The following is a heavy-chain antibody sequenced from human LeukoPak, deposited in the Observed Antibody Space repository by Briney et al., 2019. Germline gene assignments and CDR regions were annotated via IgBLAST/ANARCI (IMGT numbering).Heavy chain of an antibody. CDR3: ARDLTAGKWLLLPFDY. J-gene: IGHJ4*02. V-gene: IGHV1-69*05. D-gene: IGHD3-22*01. CDR1: GGTFSSYA. Sequence: ASVKVSCKASGGTFSSYAISWVRQAPGQGLEWMGRIIPIFGTANYAQKFQGRVTITTDESTSTAYMELSSLRSEDTAVYYCARDLTAGKWLLLPFDYWGQGTLVTVSS. CDR2: IIPIFGTA.